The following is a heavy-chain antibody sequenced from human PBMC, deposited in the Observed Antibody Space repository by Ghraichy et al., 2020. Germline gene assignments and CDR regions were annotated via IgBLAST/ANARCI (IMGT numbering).Heavy chain of an antibody. Sequence: GGSLRLSCEASGFTFGIYWMSWLRQAPGKGLEWVANINRDGSAIYYVGSVKGRFTISRDNAKNSLYLHMSSLRAEDTAVYYCASPGNSGYCRDDYWGQGTLLTGSS. CDR1: GFTFGIYW. CDR2: INRDGSAI. CDR3: ASPGNSGYCRDDY. J-gene: IGHJ4*02. V-gene: IGHV3-7*03. D-gene: IGHD3-22*01.